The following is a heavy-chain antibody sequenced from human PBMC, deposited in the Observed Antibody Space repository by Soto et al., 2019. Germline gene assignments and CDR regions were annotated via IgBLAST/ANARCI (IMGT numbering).Heavy chain of an antibody. D-gene: IGHD1-26*01. J-gene: IGHJ4*02. V-gene: IGHV3-33*01. CDR3: ARGLVGATAYYFDY. Sequence: ESGGGVVQPGRSLRLSCAASGFTFSSYGMHWVRQAPGKGLEWVAVIWYDGSNKYYADSVKGRFTISRDNSKNTLYLQMNSLRAEDTAVYYCARGLVGATAYYFDYWGQGTLVTVSS. CDR2: IWYDGSNK. CDR1: GFTFSSYG.